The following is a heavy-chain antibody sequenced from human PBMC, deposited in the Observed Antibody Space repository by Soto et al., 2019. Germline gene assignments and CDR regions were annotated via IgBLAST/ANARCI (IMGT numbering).Heavy chain of an antibody. CDR2: ISSDGNNK. Sequence: QVQLVESGGGAVQPGRSPRLSCAASGFTFDSHGMHWVRQAPGKGLEWVAVISSDGNNKYYADSVKGRFTISRDNFNNIWYLQMSSLRAEDTAVYYCAKDLLPNTVTTCGSWCQGTLVTVSS. V-gene: IGHV3-30*18. D-gene: IGHD4-17*01. CDR3: AKDLLPNTVTTCGS. CDR1: GFTFDSHG. J-gene: IGHJ5*02.